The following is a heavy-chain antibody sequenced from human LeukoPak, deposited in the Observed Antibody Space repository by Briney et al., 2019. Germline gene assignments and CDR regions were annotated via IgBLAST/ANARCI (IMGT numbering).Heavy chain of an antibody. J-gene: IGHJ4*02. D-gene: IGHD7-27*01. CDR3: AKGGPTGDLRSPGRDF. CDR2: ISFDGNTK. CDR1: GFTFSSYA. V-gene: IGHV3-30-3*01. Sequence: PGRSLRLSCAASGFTFSSYAMHWVRQAPGKGLEGVAVISFDGNTKYYADSVKGRFTISRDNSKNTLYLQMNSLRADDTAVYHCAKGGPTGDLRSPGRDFWGQGTLVTVSS.